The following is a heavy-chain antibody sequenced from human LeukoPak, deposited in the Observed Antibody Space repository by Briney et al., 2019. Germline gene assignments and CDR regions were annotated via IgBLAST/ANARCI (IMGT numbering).Heavy chain of an antibody. CDR3: ARLPDP. Sequence: SETLSLTCTVSGGSISSGTYYWYWIRQPAGKGLEWIGRIYTSGITNYNPSLKSRVTISVDTSKNQFSLKLTSVTASDAAVYYFARLPDPWGQGTLVTVSS. CDR1: GGSISSGTYY. CDR2: IYTSGIT. V-gene: IGHV4-61*02. J-gene: IGHJ5*02.